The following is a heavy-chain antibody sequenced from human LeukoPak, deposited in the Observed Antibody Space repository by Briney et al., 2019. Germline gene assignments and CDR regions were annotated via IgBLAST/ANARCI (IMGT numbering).Heavy chain of an antibody. V-gene: IGHV2-70*11. Sequence: QTLSLTCTFSGFSLSTSGMCVSWIRRPPGKALEWLARIDWDDDKYYSTSLKTRLTISKDTSKNQVVLTMTNMDPVDTATYYCARTLNPDYYDSSGYFDNWFDPWGQGTLVTVSS. CDR3: ARTLNPDYYDSSGYFDNWFDP. CDR2: IDWDDDK. CDR1: GFSLSTSGMC. J-gene: IGHJ5*02. D-gene: IGHD3-22*01.